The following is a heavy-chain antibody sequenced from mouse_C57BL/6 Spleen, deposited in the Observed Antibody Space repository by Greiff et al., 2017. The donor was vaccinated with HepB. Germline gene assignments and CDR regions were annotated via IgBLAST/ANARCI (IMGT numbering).Heavy chain of an antibody. J-gene: IGHJ2*01. Sequence: EVQVVESGGGLVKPGGSLKLSCAASGFTFSSYTMSWVRQTPEKRLEWVATISGGGGNTYYPDSVKGRFTISRDNAKNTLYLQMSSLRSEDTALYYCARRIYDGYYGSFDYWGQSTTLTVSS. D-gene: IGHD2-3*01. CDR3: ARRIYDGYYGSFDY. CDR2: ISGGGGNT. CDR1: GFTFSSYT. V-gene: IGHV5-9*01.